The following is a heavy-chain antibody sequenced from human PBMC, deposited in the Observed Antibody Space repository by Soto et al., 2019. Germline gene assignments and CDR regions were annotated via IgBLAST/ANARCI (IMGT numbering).Heavy chain of an antibody. D-gene: IGHD5-12*01. CDR1: GGSISSGGYS. V-gene: IGHV4-30-2*01. J-gene: IGHJ4*02. CDR3: AAGGGLPRYY. CDR2: IYHSGST. Sequence: QLQLQDSVARLVKPSHTLSLTCAVYGGSISSGGYSWSWIRQPPGKGLEWIGYIYHSGSTYYNPSLKSRVTISVDRSKNQFSLKLSSVTAADTAVYYCAAGGGLPRYYWGQGTLVTVSS.